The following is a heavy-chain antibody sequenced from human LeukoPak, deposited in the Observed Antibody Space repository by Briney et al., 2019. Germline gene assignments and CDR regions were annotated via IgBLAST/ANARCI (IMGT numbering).Heavy chain of an antibody. V-gene: IGHV4-39*06. CDR3: AREHCTNGVCYTWGGIFDY. Sequence: PSETLSLTCTVSGVSISSSSYYWGWIRQPPGTGLEWIGSIYYSGSTYYNPSLKSRVTISVDTSKNQFTLKLSSVTAADTAVYYCAREHCTNGVCYTWGGIFDYWGQGTLVTVSS. J-gene: IGHJ4*02. CDR1: GVSISSSSYY. CDR2: IYYSGST. D-gene: IGHD2-8*01.